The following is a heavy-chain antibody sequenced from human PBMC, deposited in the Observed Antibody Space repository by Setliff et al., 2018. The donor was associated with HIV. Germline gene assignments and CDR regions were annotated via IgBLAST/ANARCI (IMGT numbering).Heavy chain of an antibody. Sequence: GGSLRLSCAASGFTFSSYSMNWVRQAPGKWLEWVSSISSSSYIFYADSVKGRFTISRDNAKNSLYLQMNSLRAEDTAVYYCARDPRETYYYGSGSSPEDYWGQGTLVTVSS. CDR2: ISSSSYI. CDR1: GFTFSSYS. CDR3: ARDPRETYYYGSGSSPEDY. D-gene: IGHD3-10*01. V-gene: IGHV3-21*01. J-gene: IGHJ4*02.